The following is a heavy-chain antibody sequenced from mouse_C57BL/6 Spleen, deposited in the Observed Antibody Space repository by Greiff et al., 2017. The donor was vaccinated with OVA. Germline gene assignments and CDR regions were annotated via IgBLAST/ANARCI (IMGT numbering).Heavy chain of an antibody. V-gene: IGHV5-17*01. CDR3: ARLGQDAMDY. Sequence: EVMLVESGGGLVKPGGSLKLSCAASGFTFSDYGMHWVRQAPEKGLEWVAYISSGSSTIYYADTVKGRFTISRDNAKNTLFLQMTSLRSEDTAMYYCARLGQDAMDYWGQGTSVTVSS. D-gene: IGHD3-3*01. CDR2: ISSGSSTI. J-gene: IGHJ4*01. CDR1: GFTFSDYG.